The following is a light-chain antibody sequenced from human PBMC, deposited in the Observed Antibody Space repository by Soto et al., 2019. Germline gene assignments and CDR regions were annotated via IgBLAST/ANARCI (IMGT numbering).Light chain of an antibody. CDR1: ESVSGTY. CDR2: GAS. Sequence: VLTQSPGTLSLSPGERATLSCRASESVSGTYVAWYQQTPGQAPRLLISGASNRATGIPDRFAASGSGTNFTLTISRLEPEDSAVYFFPQYGRLPTPFGPGTKVEIK. V-gene: IGKV3-20*01. J-gene: IGKJ3*01. CDR3: PQYGRLPTP.